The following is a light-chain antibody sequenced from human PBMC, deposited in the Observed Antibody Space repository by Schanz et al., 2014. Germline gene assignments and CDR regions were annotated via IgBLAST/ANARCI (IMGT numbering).Light chain of an antibody. CDR3: SSYTSSSTWV. Sequence: QSALAQPASVSGSPGQSITISCTGTNSDIGGHNRVSWYQHHPGEAPRLIIYDVISRSSGIPDRFAGSKSGDTASLTISGLQAEDEADYYCSSYTSSSTWVFGGGTKLTVL. J-gene: IGLJ3*02. CDR2: DVI. CDR1: NSDIGGHNR. V-gene: IGLV2-14*03.